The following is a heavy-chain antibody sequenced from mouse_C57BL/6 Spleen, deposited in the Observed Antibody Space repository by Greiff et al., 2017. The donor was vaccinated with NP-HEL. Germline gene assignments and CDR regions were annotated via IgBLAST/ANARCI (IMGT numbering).Heavy chain of an antibody. J-gene: IGHJ3*01. Sequence: QVQLQQSGAELVKPGASVKLSCKASGYTFTSYGISWVKQRTGQGLEWIGEIYPRSGNTYYNEKFKGKATLTADKSSSTAYMELRSLTSEDSAVYFCAREGDYGSSFAYWGQGTLVTVSA. CDR3: AREGDYGSSFAY. V-gene: IGHV1-81*01. CDR1: GYTFTSYG. D-gene: IGHD1-1*01. CDR2: IYPRSGNT.